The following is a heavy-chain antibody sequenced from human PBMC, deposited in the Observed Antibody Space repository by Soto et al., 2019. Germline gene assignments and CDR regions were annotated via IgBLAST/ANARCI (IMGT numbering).Heavy chain of an antibody. CDR1: GFTFSTYA. V-gene: IGHV3-30-3*01. CDR2: ISYDGSNK. D-gene: IGHD3-10*01. J-gene: IGHJ5*02. CDR3: ASLYRTYGLGSYHLDA. Sequence: QVQLVESGGGVVQPGRSLRLSCAASGFTFSTYAMNWVRQAPGEGLEWVAIISYDGSNKYYADSVKGRFTISRDNSKNTLFLQMNSLRAEDTAVYYCASLYRTYGLGSYHLDAWGQGTLFTVSS.